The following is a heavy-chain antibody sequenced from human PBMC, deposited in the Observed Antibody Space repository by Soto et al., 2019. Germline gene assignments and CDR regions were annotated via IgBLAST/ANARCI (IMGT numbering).Heavy chain of an antibody. V-gene: IGHV1-18*01. CDR2: ISPHNGNT. CDR3: ARDNGNSFDY. CDR1: GYTFNTYF. Sequence: HVQLVQSGGELKKPGASVKVSCNTSGYTFNTYFITWVRQAPGQGLEWMGWISPHNGNTNYAEKYHGRVTMTADTIAKTAYMELRNLRIDDTAVYYCARDNGNSFDYWGQGTPVTVSS. J-gene: IGHJ4*02.